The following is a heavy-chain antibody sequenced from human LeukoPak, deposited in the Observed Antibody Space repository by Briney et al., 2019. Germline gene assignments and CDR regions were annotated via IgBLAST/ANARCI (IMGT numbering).Heavy chain of an antibody. D-gene: IGHD3-10*01. Sequence: VSVIDSGGSPSYAESVKGRFTLSRNNSKNTLCLQMNSLRAEGTAVYYCARAKPKNMVRGLIMRRESRYYFDYWGQGTLVTVSS. J-gene: IGHJ4*02. CDR2: IDSGGSP. V-gene: IGHV3-53*01. CDR3: ARAKPKNMVRGLIMRRESRYYFDY.